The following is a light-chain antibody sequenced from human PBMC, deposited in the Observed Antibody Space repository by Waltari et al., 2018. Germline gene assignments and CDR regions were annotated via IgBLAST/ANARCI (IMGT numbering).Light chain of an antibody. CDR3: CSYTSSDTYV. CDR1: RSDFSLLAY. J-gene: IGLJ1*01. V-gene: IGLV2-14*03. CDR2: DVF. Sequence: SALPQPASVSGSPGQSITISCTGTRSDFSLLAYVSWYQQRPGNVPRLIIYDVFKRPSGVSKRCSGSMSGYTATLTISGLQAEDEADYYCCSYTSSDTYVFGSGTTVTVL.